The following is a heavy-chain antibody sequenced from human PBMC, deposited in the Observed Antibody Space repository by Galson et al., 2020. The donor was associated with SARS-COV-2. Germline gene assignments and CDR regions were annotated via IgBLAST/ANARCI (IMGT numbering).Heavy chain of an antibody. CDR1: GFTFSSSA. CDR2: ISAGDGRT. Sequence: GESLKISCEVSGFTFSSSAMTWVRQAPGKGLEWVSMISAGDGRTFYADSVKGQFIISRDNSRNTLFLQMNSLRVEDTAVYYCAKGYDSSGYDSIDFWGQGTQVTVSS. J-gene: IGHJ4*02. V-gene: IGHV3-23*01. D-gene: IGHD3-22*01. CDR3: AKGYDSSGYDSIDF.